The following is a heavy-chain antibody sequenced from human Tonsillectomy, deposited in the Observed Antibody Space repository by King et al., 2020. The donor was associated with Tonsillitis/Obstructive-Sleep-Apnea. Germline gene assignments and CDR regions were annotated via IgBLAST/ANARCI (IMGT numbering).Heavy chain of an antibody. D-gene: IGHD4/OR15-4a*01. CDR2: IWYDGSDK. V-gene: IGHV3-33*01. CDR3: ARDLYGASPHWYFAL. CDR1: GFIFSTYG. Sequence: VQLVESGGGVVQPGTSLRLSCEASGFIFSTYGMHWVRQAPGKGLEWVSVIWYDGSDKYYSDSVKGRFTISRDNSKNTLYLQLNSLRAEDTAVYYCARDLYGASPHWYFALWGRGTLVTVSS. J-gene: IGHJ2*01.